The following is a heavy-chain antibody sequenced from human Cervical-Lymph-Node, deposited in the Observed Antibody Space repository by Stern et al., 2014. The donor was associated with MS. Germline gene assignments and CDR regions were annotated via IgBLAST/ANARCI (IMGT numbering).Heavy chain of an antibody. J-gene: IGHJ4*02. CDR2: IGAYNGMP. CDR3: ARGQQLADY. CDR1: GFTFNSYG. Sequence: VQLVQSGDEVKKPGASVKVSCKASGFTFNSYGLSWIRQAPGQGLEWMGWIGAYNGMPNYAQKLQGRVTMTTDTSTNTAYMELRGLTSDDTAVYYCARGQQLADYWGQGTLVIVSS. V-gene: IGHV1-18*01. D-gene: IGHD6-13*01.